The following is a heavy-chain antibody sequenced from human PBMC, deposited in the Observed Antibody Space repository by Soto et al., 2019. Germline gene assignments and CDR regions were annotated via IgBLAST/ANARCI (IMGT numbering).Heavy chain of an antibody. J-gene: IGHJ6*02. CDR1: GFTFSSYS. D-gene: IGHD3-9*01. CDR2: ISSSSSYI. CDR3: ARYGADILTGYYYYYGMDV. V-gene: IGHV3-21*01. Sequence: EVQLVESGGGLVKPGGSLRLSCAASGFTFSSYSMNWVRQAPGKGLEWVSSISSSSSYIYYADSVKGRFTISRDNAKNSLYLQMNSLRAEDTAVYYCARYGADILTGYYYYYGMDVWGQGTTVTVSS.